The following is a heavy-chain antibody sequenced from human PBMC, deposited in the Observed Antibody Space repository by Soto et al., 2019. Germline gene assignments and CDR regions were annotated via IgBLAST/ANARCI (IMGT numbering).Heavy chain of an antibody. Sequence: PSETLSLTCAVYGGSFSGYYWSWIRQPPGKGLEWIGEINHSGSTNYNPSLKSRVTISVDTSKNQFSLKLSSVTAADTAVYYCARTPVVVPAATPSWFEPWGQGTLVTVSS. D-gene: IGHD2-2*02. CDR2: INHSGST. CDR3: ARTPVVVPAATPSWFEP. V-gene: IGHV4-34*01. CDR1: GGSFSGYY. J-gene: IGHJ5*02.